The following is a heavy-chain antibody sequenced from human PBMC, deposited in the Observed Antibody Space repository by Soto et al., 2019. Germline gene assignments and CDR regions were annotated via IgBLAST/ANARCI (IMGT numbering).Heavy chain of an antibody. CDR3: ARDPIIAMVRGVINWFDP. D-gene: IGHD3-10*01. V-gene: IGHV3-21*01. J-gene: IGHJ5*02. CDR1: GFTFSSYS. Sequence: PGGSLRLSCAASGFTFSSYSMNWVRQAPGKGPEWVSSISRSSSYIYYADSVKGRFTISRDNAKNSLYLQMNSLRAEDTAVYYCARDPIIAMVRGVINWFDPWGQGTLVTVSS. CDR2: ISRSSSYI.